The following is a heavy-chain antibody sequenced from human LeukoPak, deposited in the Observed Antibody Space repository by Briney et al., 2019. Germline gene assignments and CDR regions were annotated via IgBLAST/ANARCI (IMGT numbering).Heavy chain of an antibody. CDR3: ARFSSDNSLDY. CDR1: GYTFTGYY. J-gene: IGHJ4*02. D-gene: IGHD1-1*01. V-gene: IGHV1-2*02. Sequence: ASVTVSCKASGYTFTGYYMHWVRQAPGQGLEWMGWINPNSGSTNYTQKFQGRVSMTRNTSFSTAYMDLSSLRSDDTAVYYCARFSSDNSLDYWGQGTLVTVSS. CDR2: INPNSGST.